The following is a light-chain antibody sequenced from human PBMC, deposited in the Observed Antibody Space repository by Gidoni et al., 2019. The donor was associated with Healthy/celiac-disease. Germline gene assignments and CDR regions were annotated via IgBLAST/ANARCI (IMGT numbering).Light chain of an antibody. Sequence: QSALTQPASVPGSPGQSITISCTGTSSDVGSYNLVSWYQQHPGKAPKLMNYEVSKRPSGGSNRFSGSKSGNTASLTISGLQAEDEADYYCCSYAGSSTLMIFGGGTKLTVL. CDR2: EVS. J-gene: IGLJ2*01. CDR3: CSYAGSSTLMI. CDR1: SSDVGSYNL. V-gene: IGLV2-23*02.